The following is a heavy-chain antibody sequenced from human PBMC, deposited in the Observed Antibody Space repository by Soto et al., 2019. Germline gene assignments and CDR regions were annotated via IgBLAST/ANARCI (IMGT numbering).Heavy chain of an antibody. V-gene: IGHV4-39*01. CDR2: LFYTGHT. D-gene: IGHD3-10*02. CDR3: ARTLGPQVTGYVVSDYRWTIDQ. J-gene: IGHJ4*02. Sequence: PSETLSLTCSVSRHSMSNTDYFWGWLRQTPWSDLQWSGSLFYTGHTYYNPSLLSRVTISADTSKIQFFLRLTSVTAADSGVYFCARTLGPQVTGYVVSDYRWTIDQWGQGTLVTVSS. CDR1: RHSMSNTDYF.